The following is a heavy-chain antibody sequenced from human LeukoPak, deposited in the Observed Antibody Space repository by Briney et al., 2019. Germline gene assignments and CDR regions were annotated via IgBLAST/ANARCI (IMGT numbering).Heavy chain of an antibody. D-gene: IGHD1-26*01. CDR3: ARWGATNFDY. Sequence: PSETLSLTCTVSGGSISSYYWSWIRQPPGKGLEWIGYIYYSGSTNYNPSLKSRVTISVDTSKNQFSLKLSSVTAADTAVYYCARWGATNFDYWGQGTLVTVSS. CDR1: GGSISSYY. CDR2: IYYSGST. J-gene: IGHJ4*02. V-gene: IGHV4-59*08.